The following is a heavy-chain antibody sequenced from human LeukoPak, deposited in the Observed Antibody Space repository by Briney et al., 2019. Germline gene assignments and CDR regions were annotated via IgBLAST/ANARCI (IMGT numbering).Heavy chain of an antibody. V-gene: IGHV3-21*01. CDR2: ISSSSSYI. D-gene: IGHD3-10*01. CDR1: GFTFSSYS. CDR3: ASAAGGSGSYYLDY. Sequence: KSGGSLRLSCAASGFTFSSYSMNWVRQAPGKGLEWVSSISSSSSYIYYADSVKGRFTISRDNAKNSLYLQMNSLRAEDTAVYYCASAAGGSGSYYLDYWGQGTLVTVSS. J-gene: IGHJ4*02.